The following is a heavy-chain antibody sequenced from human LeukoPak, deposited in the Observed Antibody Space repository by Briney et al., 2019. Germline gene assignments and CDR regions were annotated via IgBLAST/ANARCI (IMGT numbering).Heavy chain of an antibody. CDR2: INPNSGGT. CDR3: ARDGYFDL. V-gene: IGHV1-2*02. Sequence: EASVKLSCEASGYFFTGYYIHWVRQAPGQGLEWMGWINPNSGGTNHAQKFQDRVTMTRDTSISTAYMELRSLRSDDTAVYYCARDGYFDLWGRGTLVTVSS. J-gene: IGHJ2*01. CDR1: GYFFTGYY.